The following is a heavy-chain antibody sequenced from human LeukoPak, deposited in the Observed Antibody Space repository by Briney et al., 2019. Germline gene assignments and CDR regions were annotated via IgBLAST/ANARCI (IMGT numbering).Heavy chain of an antibody. CDR1: GGSISSSSYY. J-gene: IGHJ4*02. Sequence: SETLSLTCTVSGGSISSSSYYWGWIRQPPGKGLEWIGSIYYSGSTYYNPSLKSRVTISVDTSKNQFSLKLSSVTAADTAVYYCARVRAAAADSWGQGTLVTVSS. V-gene: IGHV4-39*07. D-gene: IGHD6-25*01. CDR2: IYYSGST. CDR3: ARVRAAAADS.